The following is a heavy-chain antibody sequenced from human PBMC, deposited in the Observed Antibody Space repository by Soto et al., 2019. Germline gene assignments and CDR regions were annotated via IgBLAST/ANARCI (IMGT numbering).Heavy chain of an antibody. D-gene: IGHD2-8*02. CDR2: KTYDGSNK. J-gene: IGHJ4*02. CDR1: GFMFSSYA. CDR3: ARAGGLLVDY. Sequence: QVQLVESGGGVVQPGRSLRLSCAASGFMFSSYAMHWVRQAPGKGLEWVAVKTYDGSNKYYADSVKGRFTISRDNSKNTLYLQRNSLRAEDTAGYYCARAGGLLVDYWGQGTRVTVSS. V-gene: IGHV3-30-3*01.